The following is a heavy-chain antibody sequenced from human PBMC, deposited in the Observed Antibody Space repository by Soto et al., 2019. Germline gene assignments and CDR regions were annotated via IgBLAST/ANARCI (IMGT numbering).Heavy chain of an antibody. CDR2: ISSSSSYI. CDR1: GFTFGSYS. CDR3: ARDLGKDIVLMVYLPLGYYGMDV. V-gene: IGHV3-21*01. Sequence: PGGSLRLSCAASGFTFGSYSMNWVRQAPGKGLEWVSSISSSSSYIYYADSVKGRFTISRDNAKNSLYLQMNSLRAEDTAVYYCARDLGKDIVLMVYLPLGYYGMDVWGQGTTVTVSS. D-gene: IGHD2-8*01. J-gene: IGHJ6*02.